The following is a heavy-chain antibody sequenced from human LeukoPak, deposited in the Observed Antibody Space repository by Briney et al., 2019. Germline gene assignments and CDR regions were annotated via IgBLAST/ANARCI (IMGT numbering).Heavy chain of an antibody. CDR1: GFTFDDYG. J-gene: IGHJ3*01. Sequence: GGSLRLSCAASGFTFDDYGMHWVRQAPGKGLEWVAVISYDGSNKYYADSVKGRFTISRDNSKNTLYLQMNSLRAEDTAVYFCAKGIGRTGSSGNLDFRRSVGWDASDVWGQGTLVTVSS. D-gene: IGHD3-10*01. CDR2: ISYDGSNK. V-gene: IGHV3-30*18. CDR3: AKGIGRTGSSGNLDFRRSVGWDASDV.